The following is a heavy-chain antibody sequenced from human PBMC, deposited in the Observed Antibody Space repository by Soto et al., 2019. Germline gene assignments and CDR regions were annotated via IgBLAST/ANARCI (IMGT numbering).Heavy chain of an antibody. V-gene: IGHV3-11*06. CDR2: ISSSSSYT. D-gene: IGHD4-17*01. J-gene: IGHJ3*02. Sequence: GGSLRLSCAASGFTFSDYYMSWIRQAPGKGPEWVSYISSSSSYTNYADSVKGRFTISRDNAKNSLYLQMNSLRAEDTAVYYCARVTESMTTVTTAERDAFDIWGQGTMVTVSS. CDR1: GFTFSDYY. CDR3: ARVTESMTTVTTAERDAFDI.